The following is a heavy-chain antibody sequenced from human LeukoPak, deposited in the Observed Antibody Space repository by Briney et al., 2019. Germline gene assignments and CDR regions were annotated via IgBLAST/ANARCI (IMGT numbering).Heavy chain of an antibody. V-gene: IGHV3-7*01. Sequence: GGSLRLSCAASGFTFSTHWMIWVRQAPGKGLEWVANVKQDGSEKYYVDPVKGRFTISRVNAKNSLYLQMNSLRAEDTAVYYCATGRAAHLFDFWGQGTLVTVSS. CDR3: ATGRAAHLFDF. D-gene: IGHD6-6*01. CDR2: VKQDGSEK. J-gene: IGHJ4*02. CDR1: GFTFSTHW.